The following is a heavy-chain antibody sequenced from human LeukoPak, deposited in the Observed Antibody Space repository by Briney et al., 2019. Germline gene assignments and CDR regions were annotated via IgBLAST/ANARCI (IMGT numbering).Heavy chain of an antibody. CDR2: INENGGEI. Sequence: GGSLRLSCTASQFTFSSYEMNWVRQAPGKGLEWVSSINENGGEIHYVDSVKGRFTISRDNAKNSLYLHMNSLTAEDTAVHYCGRAYHPGCWFDRWGQGALVTFSS. CDR1: QFTFSSYE. D-gene: IGHD2-21*01. V-gene: IGHV3-7*04. J-gene: IGHJ5*02. CDR3: GRAYHPGCWFDR.